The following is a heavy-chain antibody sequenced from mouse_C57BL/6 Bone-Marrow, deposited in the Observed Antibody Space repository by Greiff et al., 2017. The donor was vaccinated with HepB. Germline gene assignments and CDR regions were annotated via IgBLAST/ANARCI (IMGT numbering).Heavy chain of an antibody. CDR3: AIEGPYYGRTWFAY. J-gene: IGHJ3*01. Sequence: QVHVKQPGAELVKPGASVKVSCKASGYTFTSYWMHWVKQRPGQGLEWIGRIHPSDSDTNYNQKFKGKATLTVDKSSSTAYMQLSSLTSEDSAVYYCAIEGPYYGRTWFAYWGQGTLVTVSA. CDR1: GYTFTSYW. CDR2: IHPSDSDT. V-gene: IGHV1-74*01. D-gene: IGHD1-1*01.